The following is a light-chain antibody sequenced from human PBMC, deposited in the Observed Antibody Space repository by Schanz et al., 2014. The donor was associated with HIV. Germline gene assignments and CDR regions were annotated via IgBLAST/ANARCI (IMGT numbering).Light chain of an antibody. J-gene: IGLJ3*02. CDR2: NTY. CDR1: TSDFKTNA. V-gene: IGLV1-44*01. CDR3: AAWDDSLNGWV. Sequence: QSVLTQAPSASGTPGQRVTISCSGSTSDFKTNAVLWYQQLPGAAPKLLIYNTYHRPSGVPDRFSGSGSGTSASLAISGLQSEDEADYYCAAWDDSLNGWVFGGGTKLTVL.